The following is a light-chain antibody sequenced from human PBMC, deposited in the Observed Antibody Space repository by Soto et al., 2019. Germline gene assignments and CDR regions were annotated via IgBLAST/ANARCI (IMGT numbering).Light chain of an antibody. J-gene: IGLJ2*01. CDR2: DVN. Sequence: QSALTQPASVSGSLGQSITISCSGTSSDVGLFDYVSWYQQHPGKVPKLMIYDVNDRPSGVSDRFSGSKSGNTASLTISGLQAEDEADYFCSSNTSDAIHVVFGGGTKLTVL. CDR1: SSDVGLFDY. V-gene: IGLV2-14*03. CDR3: SSNTSDAIHVV.